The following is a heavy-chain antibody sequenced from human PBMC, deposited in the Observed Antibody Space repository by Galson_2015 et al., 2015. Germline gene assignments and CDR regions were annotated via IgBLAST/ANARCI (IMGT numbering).Heavy chain of an antibody. Sequence: SLRLSCAGSGFTFNTYAMNWVRQAPGKGLEWVSGITGSGGSTYYADSVKGRFTISRDNSKNTVYLQMDSQRTEDTAIYYCAKERQIYTVTTRVIFDYWGQGTLVTVSS. CDR3: AKERQIYTVTTRVIFDY. CDR1: GFTFNTYA. V-gene: IGHV3-23*01. D-gene: IGHD4-17*01. CDR2: ITGSGGST. J-gene: IGHJ4*02.